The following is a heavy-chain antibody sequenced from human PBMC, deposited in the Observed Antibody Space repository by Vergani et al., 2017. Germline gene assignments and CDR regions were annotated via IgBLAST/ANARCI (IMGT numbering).Heavy chain of an antibody. J-gene: IGHJ2*01. CDR2: IWYDGSNK. Sequence: QVQLVESGGGVVQPGRSLSLSCAASGFTFSNYAMHWVRQAPGKGLEWVAVIWYDGSNKYYADSVKGRFTISRDNSKNTLYLQMNSLRAEDTAVYYCARSEPGGRWYFDLWGRGTLVTVSS. D-gene: IGHD1-14*01. CDR3: ARSEPGGRWYFDL. CDR1: GFTFSNYA. V-gene: IGHV3-33*01.